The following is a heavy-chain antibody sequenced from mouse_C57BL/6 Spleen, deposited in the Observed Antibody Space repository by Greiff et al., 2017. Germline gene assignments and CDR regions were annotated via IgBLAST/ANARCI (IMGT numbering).Heavy chain of an antibody. CDR1: GYTFTSYW. J-gene: IGHJ4*01. V-gene: IGHV1-69*01. Sequence: VQLQQPGAELVMPGASVKLSCKASGYTFTSYWMHWVKQRPGQGLEWIGEIDPSDSYTNYNPKFKGKATLPVDKSSSTAYMQLSSLTSEDSAVYYCARSMDYWGQGTSVTVSS. CDR2: IDPSDSYT. CDR3: ARSMDY.